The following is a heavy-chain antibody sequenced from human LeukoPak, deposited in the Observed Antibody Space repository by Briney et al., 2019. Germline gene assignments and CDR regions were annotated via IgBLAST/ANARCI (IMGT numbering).Heavy chain of an antibody. J-gene: IGHJ3*02. V-gene: IGHV3-21*01. CDR1: GFTFSSYS. D-gene: IGHD6-13*01. Sequence: GGSLRLSCAASGFTFSSYSMNWVRQAPGKGLEWVSSISSSSSYIYYADSVKGRFTISRDNAKNSLYPQMNSLRAEDTAVYYCARDTLSMIAAAATGAFDIWGQGTMVTVSS. CDR3: ARDTLSMIAAAATGAFDI. CDR2: ISSSSSYI.